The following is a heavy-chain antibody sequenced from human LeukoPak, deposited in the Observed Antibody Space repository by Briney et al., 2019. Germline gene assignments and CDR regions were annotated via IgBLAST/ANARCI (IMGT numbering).Heavy chain of an antibody. Sequence: GGSLRLSCAASGFTFSSYWMNWVRLAPGKGLEWVANINQDGSEKYYVDSVKGRFTISRDNSKNTLYLQMNSLRAEDTAVYYCAKAAYCSSTSCLYYFDYWGQGTLVTVSS. D-gene: IGHD2-2*01. CDR1: GFTFSSYW. J-gene: IGHJ4*02. CDR3: AKAAYCSSTSCLYYFDY. CDR2: INQDGSEK. V-gene: IGHV3-7*03.